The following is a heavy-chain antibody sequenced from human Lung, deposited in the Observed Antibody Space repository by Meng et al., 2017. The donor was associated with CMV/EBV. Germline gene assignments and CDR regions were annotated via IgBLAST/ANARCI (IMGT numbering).Heavy chain of an antibody. CDR1: GGSTSSSSYY. V-gene: IGHV4-39*07. D-gene: IGHD3-16*02. Sequence: LXXTVSGGSTSSSSYYWGWIRQPPGKGLEWIGSIYYSGSTYYNPSLKSRVTISVDTSKNQFSLKLSSVTAADTAVYYCARYLITFGGVIVSDYWGQGTLVXVSS. CDR3: ARYLITFGGVIVSDY. CDR2: IYYSGST. J-gene: IGHJ4*02.